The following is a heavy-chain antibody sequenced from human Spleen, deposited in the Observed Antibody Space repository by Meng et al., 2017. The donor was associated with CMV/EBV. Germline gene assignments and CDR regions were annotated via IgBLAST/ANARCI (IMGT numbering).Heavy chain of an antibody. CDR1: GVTFSSYS. CDR2: ISSSSSYI. J-gene: IGHJ4*02. D-gene: IGHD3-10*01. Sequence: EVQLVESGGGLVRPGGSLRLSCDVSGVTFSSYSMNWVRQAPGKGLEWVSSISSSSSYIYYADSVKGRFTISRDNAKNSLYLQMNSLRAEDTAVYYCARAVVRGVILRGYYFDYWGQGTLVTVSS. CDR3: ARAVVRGVILRGYYFDY. V-gene: IGHV3-21*01.